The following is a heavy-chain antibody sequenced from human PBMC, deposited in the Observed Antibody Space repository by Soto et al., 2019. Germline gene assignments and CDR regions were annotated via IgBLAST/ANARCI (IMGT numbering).Heavy chain of an antibody. CDR3: LVYGHAWVFDP. J-gene: IGHJ5*02. Sequence: ASVKVSCKASGYTFTGYYMHWVRQAPGQGLEWMGWINPNSGGTNYAQNFQGRVTLTRDTSISTAYMELSSLRSDDTAVYYCLVYGHAWVFDPWGQGTLVTVAS. V-gene: IGHV1-2*02. CDR1: GYTFTGYY. CDR2: INPNSGGT. D-gene: IGHD1-20*01.